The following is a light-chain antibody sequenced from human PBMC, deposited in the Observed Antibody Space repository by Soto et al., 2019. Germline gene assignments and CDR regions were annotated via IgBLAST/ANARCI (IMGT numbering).Light chain of an antibody. CDR2: DAS. CDR1: QSISNN. CDR3: QQYNNWTPRT. Sequence: EIVMTQSPATLSVSPGERATLSCRTSQSISNNLAWYQQKPGQAPSLLIYDASTRATGIPARFSGSGSGTEFTLTISSLQSEDSGVYYCQQYNNWTPRTFGQGTKLEIK. V-gene: IGKV3-15*01. J-gene: IGKJ2*01.